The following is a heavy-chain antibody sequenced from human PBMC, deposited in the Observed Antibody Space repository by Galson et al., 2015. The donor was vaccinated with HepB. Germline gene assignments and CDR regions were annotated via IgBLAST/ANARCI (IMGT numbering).Heavy chain of an antibody. V-gene: IGHV1-69*13. J-gene: IGHJ5*02. CDR3: VRDNMGRIAAAVPNWFDP. Sequence: SVKVSCKASGGTFSSYGISWVRQAPGQGLEWMGGIIPTFGIANYAQKFQGRVTITADESMSTAYMELSSLRSEDTAVYYCVRDNMGRIAAAVPNWFDPWGQGTLVTVSS. CDR2: IIPTFGIA. CDR1: GGTFSSYG. D-gene: IGHD6-13*01.